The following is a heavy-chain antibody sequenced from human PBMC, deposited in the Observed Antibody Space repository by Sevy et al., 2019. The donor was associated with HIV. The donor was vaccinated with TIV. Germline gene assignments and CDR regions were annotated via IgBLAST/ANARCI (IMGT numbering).Heavy chain of an antibody. CDR1: GGSISSYY. D-gene: IGHD3-3*01. Sequence: SETLSLTCTVSGGSISSYYWSWIRQPAGKGLEWIGRIYTSGTTNYNPSLKSGVTMPVATSKNQFSLKLSPVTAADTAVYYCARADHYDFWSGYYYYYGMDVWGQGTTVTVSS. V-gene: IGHV4-4*07. CDR2: IYTSGTT. CDR3: ARADHYDFWSGYYYYYGMDV. J-gene: IGHJ6*02.